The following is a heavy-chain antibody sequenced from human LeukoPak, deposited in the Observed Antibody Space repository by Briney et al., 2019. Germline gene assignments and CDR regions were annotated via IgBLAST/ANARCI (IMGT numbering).Heavy chain of an antibody. J-gene: IGHJ4*02. D-gene: IGHD6-19*01. CDR1: GFTFDDYA. CDR2: ISGDGGST. Sequence: GGSLRLSCAASGFTFDDYAMHWVRQAPGKGLEWVSLISGDGGSTYYADSVKGRFTISRDNAKNSLYLQMNSLRAEDTAVYYCASVRSGWLFDYWGQGTLVTVSS. V-gene: IGHV3-43*02. CDR3: ASVRSGWLFDY.